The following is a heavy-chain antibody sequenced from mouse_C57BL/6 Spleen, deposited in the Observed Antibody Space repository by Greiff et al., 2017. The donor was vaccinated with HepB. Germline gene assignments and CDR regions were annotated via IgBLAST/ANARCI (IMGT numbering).Heavy chain of an antibody. CDR1: GFTFSSYA. CDR2: ISDGGSYT. CDR3: ARAPYDYDGDYYAMDY. D-gene: IGHD2-4*01. V-gene: IGHV5-4*01. J-gene: IGHJ4*01. Sequence: EVQVVESGGGLVKPGGSLKLSCAASGFTFSSYAMSWVRQTPEKRLEWVATISDGGSYTYYPDNVKGRFTISRDNAKNNLYLQMSHLKSEDTAMYYCARAPYDYDGDYYAMDYWGQGTSVTVSS.